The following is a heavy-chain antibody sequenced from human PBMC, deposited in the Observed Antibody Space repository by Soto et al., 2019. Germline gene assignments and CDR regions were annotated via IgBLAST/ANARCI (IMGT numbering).Heavy chain of an antibody. Sequence: GGSLRLSCAASGFAFTTYTMNWVRQAPGRGLEWVSTISIGSDYIYYADSLKGRFTISRDNAKNSLFLQLNSLTAEDTAVYYCARSIPGHRYMDVWGQGTTVTVSS. CDR3: ARSIPGHRYMDV. D-gene: IGHD2-2*02. CDR1: GFAFTTYT. J-gene: IGHJ6*03. CDR2: ISIGSDYI. V-gene: IGHV3-21*01.